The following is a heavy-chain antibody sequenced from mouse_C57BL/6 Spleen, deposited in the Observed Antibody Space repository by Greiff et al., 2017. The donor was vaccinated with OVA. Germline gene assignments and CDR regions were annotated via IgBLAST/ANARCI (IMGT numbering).Heavy chain of an antibody. CDR2: ISYDGSN. Sequence: EVQLVESGPGLVKPSQSLSLTCSVPGYSITSGYYWNWIRQFPGNQLEWMGYISYDGSNNYNPSLKKRISITRDTSKNQFFLKLKSVTTEDTATYYCARWSSGFYFDYWGQGTTLTVSS. D-gene: IGHD3-2*02. CDR3: ARWSSGFYFDY. V-gene: IGHV3-6*01. J-gene: IGHJ2*01. CDR1: GYSITSGYY.